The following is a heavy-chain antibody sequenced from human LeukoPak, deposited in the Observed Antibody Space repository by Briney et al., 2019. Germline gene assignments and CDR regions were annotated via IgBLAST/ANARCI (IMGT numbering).Heavy chain of an antibody. Sequence: PGGSLRLSCAASGFTFSNSWMSWVRQAPGKGLEWVANIKGDGGEKYYVGSVKGRFSISRDNAHNSLYLQMNSLRVEDTAVYYCARPYCTSASCYRPFDYWGQGTLVTVSS. J-gene: IGHJ4*02. D-gene: IGHD2-15*01. V-gene: IGHV3-7*01. CDR2: IKGDGGEK. CDR1: GFTFSNSW. CDR3: ARPYCTSASCYRPFDY.